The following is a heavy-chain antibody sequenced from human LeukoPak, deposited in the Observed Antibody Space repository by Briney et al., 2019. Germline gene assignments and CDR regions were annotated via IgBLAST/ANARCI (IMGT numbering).Heavy chain of an antibody. J-gene: IGHJ5*02. V-gene: IGHV3-23*01. CDR1: GFTFSSYA. CDR2: ISGSGGST. D-gene: IGHD3-3*01. CDR3: AKDRHYDFWSGSNWFDP. Sequence: PGGSLRLSCAASGFTFSSYAMSWVRQAPGKGLEWVSAISGSGGSTYYADSVKGRFTISRDNSKNTLYLQMNSLRAEDTAVYYCAKDRHYDFWSGSNWFDPWGQGTLVTVSS.